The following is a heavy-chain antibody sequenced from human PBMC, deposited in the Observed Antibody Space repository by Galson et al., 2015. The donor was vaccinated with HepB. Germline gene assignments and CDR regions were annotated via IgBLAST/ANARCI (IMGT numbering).Heavy chain of an antibody. V-gene: IGHV3-23*01. J-gene: IGHJ4*02. D-gene: IGHD3/OR15-3a*01. CDR3: ARGTSGPDC. CDR1: GFTFNTYG. CDR2: ISSSGTST. Sequence: SLRLSCAASGFTFNTYGMNWFRQAPGKGPEWVSLISSSGTSTYYADSVQGRFTISRDNSKNTLYLQMNGLRAEDTALYYCARGTSGPDCWGQGTLVTVSS.